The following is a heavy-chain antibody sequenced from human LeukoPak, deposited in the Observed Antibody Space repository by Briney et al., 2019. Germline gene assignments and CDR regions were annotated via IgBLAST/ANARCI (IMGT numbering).Heavy chain of an antibody. V-gene: IGHV4-59*01. J-gene: IGHJ5*02. CDR2: IYYSGST. CDR3: AREIAGYSSSWYGGWFDP. Sequence: SETLSLTCTVSGGSISSYYWSWIRQPPGKGLEWIGYIYYSGSTNYNLSLKSRVTISVDTSKNQFSLRLSSVTAADTAVYYCAREIAGYSSSWYGGWFDPWGQGTLVTVSS. CDR1: GGSISSYY. D-gene: IGHD6-13*01.